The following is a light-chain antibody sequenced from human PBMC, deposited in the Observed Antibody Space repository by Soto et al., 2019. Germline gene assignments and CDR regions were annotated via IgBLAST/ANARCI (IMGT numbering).Light chain of an antibody. CDR2: GAF. CDR3: QQVTTFPRP. CDR1: QGISQW. Sequence: DIQMTQYPSSVAAAVGDRVTITCRASQGISQWLAWYQHKPGTATKLLIFGAFSLQRRVPSRFAGAGSVTDFTLPIKRLQPEDVATYYCQQVTTFPRPFGQGTKVDIK. V-gene: IGKV1-12*01. J-gene: IGKJ1*01.